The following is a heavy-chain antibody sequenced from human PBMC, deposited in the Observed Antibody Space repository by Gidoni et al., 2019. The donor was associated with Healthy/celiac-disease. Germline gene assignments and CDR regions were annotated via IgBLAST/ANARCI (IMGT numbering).Heavy chain of an antibody. J-gene: IGHJ4*02. CDR3: AKGPYDGGVRGVIAPAPSDY. V-gene: IGHV3-23*01. D-gene: IGHD3-10*01. Sequence: EVQLLESGGGLVQPGGSLRLSCAASGFTFSSYAMSWVRQAPGKGLEWVSAISGSGGSTYYADSVKGRFTISRDNSKNTLYLQMNSLRAEDTAVYYCAKGPYDGGVRGVIAPAPSDYWGQGTLVTVSS. CDR1: GFTFSSYA. CDR2: ISGSGGST.